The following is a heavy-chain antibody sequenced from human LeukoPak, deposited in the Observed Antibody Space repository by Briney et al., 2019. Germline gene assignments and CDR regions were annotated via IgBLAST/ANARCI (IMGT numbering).Heavy chain of an antibody. CDR2: ISSSSSYI. V-gene: IGHV3-21*01. D-gene: IGHD3-22*01. J-gene: IGHJ4*02. Sequence: GGSLRLSCAASGFTFSSYSMNWVRQAPGKGLEWVSSISSSSSYIYYADSVKGRFTIFRDNAKNSLYLQMNSLRAEDTAVYYCARDPEYYYDSSGEAMSDYWGQGTLVTVSS. CDR1: GFTFSSYS. CDR3: ARDPEYYYDSSGEAMSDY.